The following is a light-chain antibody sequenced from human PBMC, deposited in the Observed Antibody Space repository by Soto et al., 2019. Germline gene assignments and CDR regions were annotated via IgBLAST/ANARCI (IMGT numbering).Light chain of an antibody. Sequence: EIVLTQSPATLSLSPGERATLSCGASQSLSSNFLAWYQQKPGQPPRLLIYDSSTRATGFPDRFSGSGSGTDFTLTISSLQPEDFATYYCQQYNSYPLTFGGGTKV. CDR2: DSS. J-gene: IGKJ4*01. CDR3: QQYNSYPLT. CDR1: QSLSSNF. V-gene: IGKV3D-7*01.